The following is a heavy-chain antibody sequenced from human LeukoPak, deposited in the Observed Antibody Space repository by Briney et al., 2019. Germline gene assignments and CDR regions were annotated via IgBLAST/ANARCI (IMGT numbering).Heavy chain of an antibody. Sequence: PSETLSLTCTASGGSISSYYWSWIRQPPGKGLEWIGYIYYSGSTNYNPSLKSRVTISVDTSKNQFSLKLSSVTAADTAVYYCAGHGRYHSGEGIDPWGQGTLVTVSS. CDR1: GGSISSYY. V-gene: IGHV4-59*08. CDR3: AGHGRYHSGEGIDP. J-gene: IGHJ5*02. CDR2: IYYSGST. D-gene: IGHD1-14*01.